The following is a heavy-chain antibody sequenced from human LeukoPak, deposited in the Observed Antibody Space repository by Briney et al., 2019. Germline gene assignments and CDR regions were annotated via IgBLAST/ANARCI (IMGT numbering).Heavy chain of an antibody. D-gene: IGHD3-10*01. CDR2: FDPEDGET. CDR3: ATDPNVLLWFGELSH. V-gene: IGHV1-24*01. J-gene: IGHJ4*02. Sequence: ASVKVSCKASGYTFTAYYMHWVRQAPGKGLEWMGGFDPEDGETIYAQKFQGRVTMTEDTSTDTAYMELSSLRSEDTAVYYCATDPNVLLWFGELSHWGQGTLVTVSS. CDR1: GYTFTAYY.